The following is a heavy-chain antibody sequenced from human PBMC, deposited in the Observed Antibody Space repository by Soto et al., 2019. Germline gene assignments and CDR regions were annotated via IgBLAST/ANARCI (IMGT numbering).Heavy chain of an antibody. J-gene: IGHJ6*02. D-gene: IGHD3-10*01. CDR3: ARSEEGSDYYYYGMDV. CDR2: TYYRSRWYS. CDR1: GDTVSSNSVA. V-gene: IGHV6-1*01. Sequence: SQTLSLTCVGSGDTVSSNSVAWNWVRQSPSRGLEWLGRTYYRSRWYSDYAVSVRSRIDINADTSKNQVSLQLDSVTPEDTAVYYCARSEEGSDYYYYGMDVWGQGTTVTVSS.